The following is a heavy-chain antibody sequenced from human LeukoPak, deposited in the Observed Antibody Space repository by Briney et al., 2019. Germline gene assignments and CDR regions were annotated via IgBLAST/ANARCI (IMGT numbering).Heavy chain of an antibody. D-gene: IGHD1-1*01. CDR1: GFTFASYA. Sequence: GGSLRLSCAASGFTFASYAMSWVRQAPGKGLEWVSAISGTGASTYYADSVKGRFTIYRDNSKNTLYLQMNSLRAEDTAVYYCAKAPSGTTFRYFDYWGQGALVTVSS. CDR2: ISGTGAST. V-gene: IGHV3-23*01. CDR3: AKAPSGTTFRYFDY. J-gene: IGHJ4*02.